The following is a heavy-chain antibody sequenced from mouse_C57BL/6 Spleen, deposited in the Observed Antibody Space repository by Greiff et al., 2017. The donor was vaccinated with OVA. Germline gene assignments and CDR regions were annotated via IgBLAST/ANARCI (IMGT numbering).Heavy chain of an antibody. J-gene: IGHJ2*01. CDR1: GYTFTSYW. CDR2: IHPNSGST. CDR3: ARLGSTMVTGDY. D-gene: IGHD2-2*01. Sequence: QVQLKQPGAELVKPGASVKLSCKASGYTFTSYWMHWVKQRPGQGLEWIGMIHPNSGSTNYNEKFKSKATLTVDKSSSTAYMQLSSLTSEDSAVYYCARLGSTMVTGDYWGQGTTLTVSS. V-gene: IGHV1-64*01.